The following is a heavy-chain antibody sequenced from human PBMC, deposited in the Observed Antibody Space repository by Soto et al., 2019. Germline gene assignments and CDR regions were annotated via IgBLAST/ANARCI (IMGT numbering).Heavy chain of an antibody. CDR3: ARISQGTYCQGGNCYSDY. V-gene: IGHV3-74*01. Sequence: EVQLVESGGDLVQPGGSLRLSCAASGFTFSSYWMHWVRQDPEKGLVWVSRINGDGISTSYADSVKGRFTISRDNAKDTLYLHMNSLGAEDTAVYYCARISQGTYCQGGNCYSDYWGQGTLVTVSS. D-gene: IGHD2-15*01. J-gene: IGHJ4*02. CDR1: GFTFSSYW. CDR2: INGDGIST.